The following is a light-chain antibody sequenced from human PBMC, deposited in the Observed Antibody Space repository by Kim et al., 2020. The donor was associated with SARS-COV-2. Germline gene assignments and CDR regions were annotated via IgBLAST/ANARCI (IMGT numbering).Light chain of an antibody. CDR1: QSVSRN. CDR2: GTS. CDR3: QQYNKWPTT. Sequence: VPAGESATTCWSARQSVSRNRGWYQQNAGQAPRLLIYGTSTRATGIPAMFSGGASGAEFTPIISIQQSEDFAFYYCQQYNKWPTTFGQGTKVEIK. J-gene: IGKJ1*01. V-gene: IGKV3-15*01.